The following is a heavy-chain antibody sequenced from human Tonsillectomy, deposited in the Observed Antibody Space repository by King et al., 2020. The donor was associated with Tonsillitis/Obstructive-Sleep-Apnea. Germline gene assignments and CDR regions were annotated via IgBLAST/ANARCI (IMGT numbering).Heavy chain of an antibody. Sequence: QLVQSGADVKKPGSSVKVSCKASGGTFSSYAISWVRQAPGQGLEWMGGIIPIFGTANSAQKFQGRVTIPADESTSTAHMELSSLRSEDTAVYYCARDHLSGWSLFDYWGQGTLVTVSS. CDR1: GGTFSSYA. J-gene: IGHJ4*02. V-gene: IGHV1-69*12. CDR2: IIPIFGTA. CDR3: ARDHLSGWSLFDY. D-gene: IGHD6-19*01.